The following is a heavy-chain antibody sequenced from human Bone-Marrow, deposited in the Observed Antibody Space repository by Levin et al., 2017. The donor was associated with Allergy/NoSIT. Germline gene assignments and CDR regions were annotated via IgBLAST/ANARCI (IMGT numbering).Heavy chain of an antibody. J-gene: IGHJ6*03. Sequence: ASVKVSCKASGYTFSSYDINWVRQATGQGLEWMRWMNPHISNLGYAQKFQGRVTMTRNTSISTAYMELRSLRSDDTAVYYCARGRDYYYYMDVWGKGTTVTVSS. CDR2: MNPHISNL. V-gene: IGHV1-8*01. CDR1: GYTFSSYD. CDR3: ARGRDYYYYMDV.